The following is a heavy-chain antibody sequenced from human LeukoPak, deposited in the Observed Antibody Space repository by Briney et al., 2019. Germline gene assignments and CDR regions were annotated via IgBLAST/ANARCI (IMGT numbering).Heavy chain of an antibody. D-gene: IGHD2-15*01. CDR3: VRVKGSYFDY. CDR2: ISSSGSAI. V-gene: IGHV3-48*01. J-gene: IGHJ4*02. Sequence: GGSPTLSRAASGFPLSSYSINWVRQAPGKGLEWVSYISSSGSAIYYVDSVKGRFTVSRDNAKNSLFLQMNSPRAEDTAVYYCVRVKGSYFDYWGQVAVVTVSS. CDR1: GFPLSSYS.